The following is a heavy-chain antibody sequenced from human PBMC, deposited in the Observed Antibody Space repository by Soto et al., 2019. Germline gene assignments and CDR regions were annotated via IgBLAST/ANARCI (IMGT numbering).Heavy chain of an antibody. D-gene: IGHD3-10*01. CDR2: INHSGST. V-gene: IGHV4-34*01. Sequence: PSETLSLTCAVYGGSFSGYYWSWIRQPPGKGLEWIGEINHSGSTNYNPSLKSRVTISVDTSKNQFSLKLSSVTAADTAVYYCARGDQHGSGSLAYYYMDVWGKGNTVTVS. CDR3: ARGDQHGSGSLAYYYMDV. J-gene: IGHJ6*03. CDR1: GGSFSGYY.